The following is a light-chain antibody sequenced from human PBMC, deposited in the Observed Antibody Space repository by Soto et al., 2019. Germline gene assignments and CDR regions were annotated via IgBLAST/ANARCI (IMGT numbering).Light chain of an antibody. V-gene: IGKV3D-20*01. CDR2: DTS. J-gene: IGKJ1*01. CDR3: HQYGISPPRT. CDR1: HSVVGGY. Sequence: DIVLTQSPATLSLSPGDRVTLSCGASHSVVGGYFAWYQQKPGLAPRLIIYDTSIRASGIPDRISGSGSGTDFTLTTTRLEPEDFAVYYCHQYGISPPRTFGQGTKVDIK.